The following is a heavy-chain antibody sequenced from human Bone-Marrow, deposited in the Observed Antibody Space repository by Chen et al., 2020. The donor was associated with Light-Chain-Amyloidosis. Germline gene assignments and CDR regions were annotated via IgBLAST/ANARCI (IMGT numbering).Heavy chain of an antibody. Sequence: QVQLQESGPGLVKPSETLSLTCTVSGGSISNYYWNWIRQPPGKGLEWIGYISYSGSTSNNPSLKSRVSTSVDTSKNQFSLKLSSVTAADTSVYYCARGYCSSSSCYKLGFYPWGQGTLVTVSS. CDR3: ARGYCSSSSCYKLGFYP. V-gene: IGHV4-59*01. CDR1: GGSISNYY. CDR2: ISYSGST. D-gene: IGHD2-2*02. J-gene: IGHJ5*02.